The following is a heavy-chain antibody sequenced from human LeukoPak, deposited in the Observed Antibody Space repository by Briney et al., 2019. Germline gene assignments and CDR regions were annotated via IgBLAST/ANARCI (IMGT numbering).Heavy chain of an antibody. Sequence: SETLSLTCAVYGGSFSGYYWSWIRQPPGKGLEWIGEINHSGSTNYNPSLKSRVTISVDTSKNQFSLKLSSVPAADTAVYYCARGTMMPGAFDIWGQGTMVTVSS. CDR2: INHSGST. CDR3: ARGTMMPGAFDI. J-gene: IGHJ3*02. D-gene: IGHD2-2*01. CDR1: GGSFSGYY. V-gene: IGHV4-34*01.